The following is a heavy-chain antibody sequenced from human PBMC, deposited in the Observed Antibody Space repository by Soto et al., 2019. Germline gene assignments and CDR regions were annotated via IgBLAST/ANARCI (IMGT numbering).Heavy chain of an antibody. D-gene: IGHD5-18*01. CDR2: IYYSGNT. J-gene: IGHJ4*02. Sequence: PSETLSLTCTVSGGSISDYFWTWIRQPPGKGLEWIGYIYYSGNTNYNPSQKSRVNISLDTSKNQFSLKLSSVTAADTAVYYCARRYGSCFDYWGQGTLVTVSS. CDR3: ARRYGSCFDY. CDR1: GGSISDYF. V-gene: IGHV4-59*08.